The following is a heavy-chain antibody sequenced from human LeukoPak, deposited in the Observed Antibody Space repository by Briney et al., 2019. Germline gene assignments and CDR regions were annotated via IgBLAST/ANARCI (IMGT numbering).Heavy chain of an antibody. V-gene: IGHV3-7*03. Sequence: PGGSLRLSCAASGFTFSNYWMTWVRQAPGKGLEWVANIKQDGSEKYYVDSVKGRFTISRDNAKNSLYLQMNSLRAKDTAVYYCASIVMYSSSWYFGYWGQGTLVTVSS. D-gene: IGHD6-13*01. CDR3: ASIVMYSSSWYFGY. CDR2: IKQDGSEK. CDR1: GFTFSNYW. J-gene: IGHJ4*02.